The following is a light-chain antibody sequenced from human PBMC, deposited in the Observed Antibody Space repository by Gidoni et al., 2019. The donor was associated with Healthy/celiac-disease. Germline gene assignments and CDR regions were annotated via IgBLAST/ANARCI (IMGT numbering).Light chain of an antibody. CDR2: GAS. CDR3: QQYGSSPRT. CDR1: QSVSSSY. V-gene: IGKV3-20*01. J-gene: IGKJ1*01. Sequence: PGTLSLSPGERATLSCRASQSVSSSYLAWYQQKPSQAPRLLIYGASSRATGIPDRFSGSWSGTDFTITISRLEPEDFAVYYCQQYGSSPRTFGQGTRVEIK.